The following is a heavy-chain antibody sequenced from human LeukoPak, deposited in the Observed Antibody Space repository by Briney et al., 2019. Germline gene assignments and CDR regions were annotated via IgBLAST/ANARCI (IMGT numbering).Heavy chain of an antibody. V-gene: IGHV3-30-3*01. CDR3: ASRSGGFDY. J-gene: IGHJ4*02. CDR1: GFTFSLYA. D-gene: IGHD2-15*01. Sequence: GGSLRLSCAASGFTFSLYAMHWVRQAPGKGLEWVAVISRDGTIKYYADYVKGRFTISRDNSKNTLYLQMDSLRPEDTAVLYCASRSGGFDYWGQGTLVTISS. CDR2: ISRDGTIK.